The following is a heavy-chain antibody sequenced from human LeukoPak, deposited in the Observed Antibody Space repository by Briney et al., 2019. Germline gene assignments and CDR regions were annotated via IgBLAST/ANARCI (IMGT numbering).Heavy chain of an antibody. D-gene: IGHD2-15*01. CDR1: GFTFSSYG. CDR2: IWYDGGNK. V-gene: IGHV3-33*01. CDR3: ARDPGVVVAAMGWFDP. J-gene: IGHJ5*02. Sequence: GGPLPLSCAASGFTFSSYGMHWVPQAPGKGLEGVADIWYDGGNKYYADSVKGRFTISRDNSKNTLYLQMNSVRAEDTAVYYCARDPGVVVAAMGWFDPWGQVTLVTVAS.